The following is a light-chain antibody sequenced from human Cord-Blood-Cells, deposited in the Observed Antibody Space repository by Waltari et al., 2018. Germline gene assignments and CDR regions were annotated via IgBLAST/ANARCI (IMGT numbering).Light chain of an antibody. J-gene: IGLJ2*01. CDR2: DVS. Sequence: QSALTQPASVSGSPGQSITISCTGTSSDVGGYNYVSWYQQHPGKAPKLMIYDVSKRPSGVFHRFSGSKSGTTAALTIAGLQAEDEADYYCSSYTSSSTLVFGGGTKLTVL. CDR1: SSDVGGYNY. CDR3: SSYTSSSTLV. V-gene: IGLV2-14*01.